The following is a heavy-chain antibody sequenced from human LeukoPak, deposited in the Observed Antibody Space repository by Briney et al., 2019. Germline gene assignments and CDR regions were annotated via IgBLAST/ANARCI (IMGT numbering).Heavy chain of an antibody. Sequence: GGSLRLSCAVSGFTVSSNYMSWARQAPGKGLEWVSVIHSGDSTYYADSVKGRFTISRDNSKNTLYLQMNSLRVEDTAVYYCARPSSSWYRWGFDYWGQGTLVTVSS. CDR2: IHSGDST. J-gene: IGHJ4*01. V-gene: IGHV3-66*04. CDR3: ARPSSSWYRWGFDY. CDR1: GFTVSSNY. D-gene: IGHD6-13*01.